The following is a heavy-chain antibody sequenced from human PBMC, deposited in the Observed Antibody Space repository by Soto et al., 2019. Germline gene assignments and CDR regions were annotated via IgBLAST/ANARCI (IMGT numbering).Heavy chain of an antibody. CDR1: GGSISSSSYY. V-gene: IGHV4-39*01. J-gene: IGHJ6*02. D-gene: IGHD2-2*01. CDR3: ARLEDIVVVPASYYYGMDV. CDR2: IYYSGST. Sequence: PSETLSLTCTVSGGSISSSSYYWGWIRQPPGKGLEWIGSIYYSGSTYYNPSLKSRVTISVDTSKNQFSLKLSSVTAADTAVYYCARLEDIVVVPASYYYGMDVWGQGTTVTVSS.